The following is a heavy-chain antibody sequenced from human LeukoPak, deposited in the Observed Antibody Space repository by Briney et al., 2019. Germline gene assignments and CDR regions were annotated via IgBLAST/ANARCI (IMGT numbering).Heavy chain of an antibody. CDR3: ANSSDFDYGDYYFDY. Sequence: SETLSLTSTDSGGSISSGSYYWSWIRQPAGKGLERIGRIYTSGSTNYNPSLKSRVTISLDTSKNQFSLKLSSVTAADTAVYYCANSSDFDYGDYYFDYWGQGALVTISS. CDR2: IYTSGST. V-gene: IGHV4-61*02. J-gene: IGHJ4*02. CDR1: GGSISSGSYY. D-gene: IGHD4-17*01.